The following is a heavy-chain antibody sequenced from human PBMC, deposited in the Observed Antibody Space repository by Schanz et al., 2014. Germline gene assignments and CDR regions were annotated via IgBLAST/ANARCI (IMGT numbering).Heavy chain of an antibody. V-gene: IGHV3-23*01. CDR2: LSGSGGST. CDR3: ARPRFDYGEVDY. CDR1: GFTFSSYA. Sequence: EVKLLESGGGLVQPGGSLRLSCAASGFTFSSYAMSWVRQAPGKGLEWVSALSGSGGSTYYADSVKGRFTISRDNSKNTLYLRMSSLRAEDTAVYYCARPRFDYGEVDYWGQGTLVTVSS. D-gene: IGHD4-17*01. J-gene: IGHJ4*02.